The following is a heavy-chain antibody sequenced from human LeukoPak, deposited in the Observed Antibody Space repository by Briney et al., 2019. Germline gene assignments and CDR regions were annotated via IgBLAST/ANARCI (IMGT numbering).Heavy chain of an antibody. J-gene: IGHJ4*02. CDR3: AKGINYYDSGSYFDY. CDR1: GFAFSNYA. V-gene: IGHV3-23*01. D-gene: IGHD3-10*01. CDR2: ISGSGGAT. Sequence: GGSLRLSCAASGFAFSNYAMSWVRQAPGKGLEWVSSISGSGGATYYADSVKGRFTISRDISENTPYLQMNSLRAEDTAEYYCAKGINYYDSGSYFDYWGQGTLVTVSS.